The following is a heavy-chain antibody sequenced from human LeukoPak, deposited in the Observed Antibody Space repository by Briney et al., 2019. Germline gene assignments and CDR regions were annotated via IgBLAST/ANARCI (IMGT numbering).Heavy chain of an antibody. CDR1: GGSISNGSYY. V-gene: IGHV4-61*02. CDR2: IYTSGST. Sequence: SETLSLTCTVSGGSISNGSYYWSWIRQPAGKGLEWIGRIYTSGSTNYNPSLKSRVTISVDTSKNQFSLKLSSVTAADTAVYYCARERGVDAFDIWGQGTMVTVSS. J-gene: IGHJ3*02. D-gene: IGHD3-10*01. CDR3: ARERGVDAFDI.